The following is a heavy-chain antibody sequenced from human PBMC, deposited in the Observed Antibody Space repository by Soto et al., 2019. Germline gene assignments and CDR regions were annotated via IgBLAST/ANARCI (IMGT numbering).Heavy chain of an antibody. CDR1: GGTFSNSA. CDR2: IIPVFGST. V-gene: IGHV1-69*12. D-gene: IGHD3-3*01. Sequence: QVQLVQSGAEVRKPGSSVKVSCKASGGTFSNSAITWVRQAPGQGLEWVGGIIPVFGSTNYAQKFQGRVTITADESTSPADMELSSLTSEDTAVYYCARDGDLRSDFWSGPLGGGWFDPWGQGTLVTVSS. J-gene: IGHJ5*02. CDR3: ARDGDLRSDFWSGPLGGGWFDP.